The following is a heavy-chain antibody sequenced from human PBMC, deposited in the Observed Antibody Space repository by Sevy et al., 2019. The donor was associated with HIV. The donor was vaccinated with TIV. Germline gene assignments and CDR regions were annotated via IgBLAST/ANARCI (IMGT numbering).Heavy chain of an antibody. D-gene: IGHD4-17*01. CDR1: VFTFSSYA. CDR3: ARDDGFDY. CDR2: ISYDGSNK. Sequence: GGSLRLSCAASVFTFSSYAMHWVRQAPGKGLEWVAVISYDGSNKYYADSVKGRFTISRDNSKNTLYLQMNSLRAEDTAVYYCARDDGFDYWGQGTLVTVSS. V-gene: IGHV3-30-3*01. J-gene: IGHJ4*02.